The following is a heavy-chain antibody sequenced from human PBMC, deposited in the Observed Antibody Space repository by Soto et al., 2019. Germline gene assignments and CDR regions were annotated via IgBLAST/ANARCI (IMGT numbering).Heavy chain of an antibody. CDR1: GLSLSTSEMC. CDR2: IDWDDDK. D-gene: IGHD4-17*01. V-gene: IGHV2-70*01. Sequence: GPKRERQTQALTMTGTFSGLSLSTSEMCVSWIRQPPGKALEWLALIDWDDDKYYSTSLKTRLTISKDTSKNQVVLTMTNMDPVDTATYYCARTPTATGPWDYYSGMDVSGQGTTVTGPS. CDR3: ARTPTATGPWDYYSGMDV. J-gene: IGHJ6*02.